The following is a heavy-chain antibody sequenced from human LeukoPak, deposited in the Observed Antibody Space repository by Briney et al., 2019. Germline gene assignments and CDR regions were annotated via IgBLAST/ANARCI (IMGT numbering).Heavy chain of an antibody. CDR1: GFTFSNYA. Sequence: GGSLRLSCAASGFTFSNYAMSWVRQALGKGLEWVSAISGSGDSTYYADSVEGRFTISRDNSKNTLSLQMNSLRAEDTAVYYCAKVIDDYGDYYFDYWGQGTLVTVSS. D-gene: IGHD4-17*01. CDR3: AKVIDDYGDYYFDY. J-gene: IGHJ4*02. CDR2: ISGSGDST. V-gene: IGHV3-23*01.